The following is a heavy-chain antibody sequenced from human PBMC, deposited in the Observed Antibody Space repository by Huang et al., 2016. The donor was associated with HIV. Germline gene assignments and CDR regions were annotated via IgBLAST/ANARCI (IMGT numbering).Heavy chain of an antibody. J-gene: IGHJ5*02. D-gene: IGHD5-18*01. CDR2: LYHGGKA. CDR1: RFTVNSNY. Sequence: EVPLVESGGGLVQPGGSLRLSCAASRFTVNSNYMTWVRQAPGKGLEWVSLLYHGGKAHYADSVKGRFTISGDISQNTVFLQMSSLRVEDTAVYYCARGRYGTPNAWGQGTLITVSS. CDR3: ARGRYGTPNA. V-gene: IGHV3-53*01.